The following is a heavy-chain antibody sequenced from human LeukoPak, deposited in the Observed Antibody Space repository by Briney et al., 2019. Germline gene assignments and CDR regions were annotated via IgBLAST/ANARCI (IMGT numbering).Heavy chain of an antibody. V-gene: IGHV1-18*01. CDR2: ISAYNDNT. D-gene: IGHD3-3*01. Sequence: EASVKVSSKASGYTFTTYGVTWVRQAPGQGLEWMGWISAYNDNTNYAQKLQGRVTITADKSTSTAYMELSSLRSEDTAVYYCARDIVEVWSGYPSANWFDPWGQGTLVTVSS. CDR1: GYTFTTYG. J-gene: IGHJ5*02. CDR3: ARDIVEVWSGYPSANWFDP.